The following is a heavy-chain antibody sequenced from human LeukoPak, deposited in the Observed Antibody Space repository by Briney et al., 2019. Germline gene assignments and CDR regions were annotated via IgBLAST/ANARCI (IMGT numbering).Heavy chain of an antibody. CDR3: AKGAYYGHYGPIDY. J-gene: IGHJ4*02. Sequence: PGGSLRLSCAASGFTFSSYAMSWIRQAPGKGLEWVSAISGSGGSTYYADSVKGRFTISRDNSKNTLYLQMNSLRAEDTAVYYCAKGAYYGHYGPIDYWGQGTLVTVSS. V-gene: IGHV3-23*01. CDR1: GFTFSSYA. D-gene: IGHD4-17*01. CDR2: ISGSGGST.